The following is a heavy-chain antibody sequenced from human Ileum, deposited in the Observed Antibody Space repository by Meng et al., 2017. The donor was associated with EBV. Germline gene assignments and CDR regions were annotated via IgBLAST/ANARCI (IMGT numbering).Heavy chain of an antibody. CDR3: AHNNHDGGGHYDY. Sequence: QNNVKELGPLVVNPHQIFPLTGTFAGSSLCTSGLAVGWFRQPEGKVLEWLALIYWDDDKRYSPSLKTRLIITKENSKNQVVLTMTNMDPVDTATYYLAHNNHDGGGHYDYWGQGALVTVSS. CDR2: IYWDDDK. D-gene: IGHD3-22*01. CDR1: GSSLCTSGLA. J-gene: IGHJ4*02. V-gene: IGHV2-5*02.